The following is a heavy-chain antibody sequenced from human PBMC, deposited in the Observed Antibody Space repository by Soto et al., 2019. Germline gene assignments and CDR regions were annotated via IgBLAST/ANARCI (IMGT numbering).Heavy chain of an antibody. CDR3: ARHYYDSSAYHFVGLDY. V-gene: IGHV4-30-4*01. CDR2: IYYSGST. J-gene: IGHJ4*02. D-gene: IGHD3-22*01. CDR1: GGSVSSDNYY. Sequence: SETLSLTCTVSGGSVSSDNYYWSWIRQSPGKGLEWIGYIYYSGSTYSNPSLNGRVTISVDTSKNQFSLKLSSVTAADTALYFCARHYYDSSAYHFVGLDYWGQGTLVTVSS.